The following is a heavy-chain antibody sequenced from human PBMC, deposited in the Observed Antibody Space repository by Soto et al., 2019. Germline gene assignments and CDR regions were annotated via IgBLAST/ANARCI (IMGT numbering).Heavy chain of an antibody. CDR2: IIPIFGTA. CDR1: GGTFSSYA. J-gene: IGHJ6*02. D-gene: IGHD1-26*01. CDR3: ARGRGATRTTLRYYYYYGMDV. Sequence: ASVKVSCKASGGTFSSYAISWVRQAPGQGLEWMGGIIPIFGTANYAQKFQGRVTITADESTSTAYMELSSLRSEDTAVYYCARGRGATRTTLRYYYYYGMDVWGQGTTVTVSS. V-gene: IGHV1-69*13.